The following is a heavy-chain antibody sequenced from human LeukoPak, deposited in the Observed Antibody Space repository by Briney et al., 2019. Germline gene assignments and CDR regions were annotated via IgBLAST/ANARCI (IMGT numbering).Heavy chain of an antibody. CDR2: IYSGGST. CDR3: ARGGYYYGSGSYYWRYWYFDL. Sequence: GGSLRLSCAASGFTVSSNYMSWVRQAPGKGLEWVSVIYSGGSTYYADSVKGRFTISRDNSKNSLYLQMNSLRAEDTAVYYCARGGYYYGSGSYYWRYWYFDLWGRGTLVTVSS. V-gene: IGHV3-66*01. D-gene: IGHD3-10*01. CDR1: GFTVSSNY. J-gene: IGHJ2*01.